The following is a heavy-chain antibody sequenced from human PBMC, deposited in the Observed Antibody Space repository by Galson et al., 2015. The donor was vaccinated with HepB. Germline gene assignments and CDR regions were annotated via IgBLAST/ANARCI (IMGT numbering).Heavy chain of an antibody. D-gene: IGHD3-22*01. Sequence: SLRLSCAASGFTFSSYAMHWVRQAPGKGLEWVAVISYDGSNKYYADSVKGRFTISRDNSKNTLYLQMNSLRAEDTAVYYCAKDWRNLIVVPRVDFDLWGRGTLVTVSS. J-gene: IGHJ2*01. V-gene: IGHV3-30*04. CDR1: GFTFSSYA. CDR3: AKDWRNLIVVPRVDFDL. CDR2: ISYDGSNK.